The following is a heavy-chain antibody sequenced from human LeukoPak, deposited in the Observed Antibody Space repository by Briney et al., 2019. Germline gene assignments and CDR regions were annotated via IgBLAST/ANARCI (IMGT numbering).Heavy chain of an antibody. Sequence: GASVKVSCKASGYTFTSYSINWVRQAPGQGLEWMGWINPNSGGTNYAQKFQGWVTMTRDTSISTAYMEPSRLRSDDTAVYYCARYNGGSLNFDYWGQGTLVTVSS. J-gene: IGHJ4*02. CDR2: INPNSGGT. CDR1: GYTFTSYS. V-gene: IGHV1-2*04. D-gene: IGHD1-26*01. CDR3: ARYNGGSLNFDY.